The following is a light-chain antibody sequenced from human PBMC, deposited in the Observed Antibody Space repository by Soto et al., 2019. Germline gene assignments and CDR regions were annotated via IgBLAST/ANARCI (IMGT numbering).Light chain of an antibody. Sequence: QSVLTQPASVSGSPGQSITISCTGATTDVDGYDYVSWYQQHPGQVPKLLIYDVNSRPSGISYRFSGSKSGDRASLTISGLQAEDDADYYCSSYTSSAPCYVFGAGTKVTVL. CDR2: DVN. CDR3: SSYTSSAPCYV. J-gene: IGLJ1*01. V-gene: IGLV2-14*03. CDR1: TTDVDGYDY.